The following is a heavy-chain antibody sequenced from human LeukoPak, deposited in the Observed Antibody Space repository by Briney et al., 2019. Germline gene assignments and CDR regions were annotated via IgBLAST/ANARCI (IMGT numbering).Heavy chain of an antibody. CDR2: MNPNSGNT. D-gene: IGHD2-15*01. CDR1: GYTFTSYD. Sequence: ASVKVSCKASGYTFTSYDINWVRQATGQGLEWMGWMNPNSGNTGYAQKFQGRVTMTRNTSISTAYMELSSLRSEDTAVYYCARARYCSGGSRNARGARAEYFQHWGQGTLVTVSS. CDR3: ARARYCSGGSRNARGARAEYFQH. J-gene: IGHJ1*01. V-gene: IGHV1-8*01.